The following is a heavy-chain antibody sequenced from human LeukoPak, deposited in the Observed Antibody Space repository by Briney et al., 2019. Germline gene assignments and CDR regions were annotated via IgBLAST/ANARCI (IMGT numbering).Heavy chain of an antibody. CDR3: ARGLTAARYFDY. D-gene: IGHD6-6*01. CDR2: INHSGST. Sequence: SETLSLTCAVYGGSFSGYYWSWIRQPPGKGLEWIGEINHSGSTNYNPSLKSRATISVDTSKNQFSLKLSSVTAADTAVYYCARGLTAARYFDYWGQGTLVTVSS. J-gene: IGHJ4*02. CDR1: GGSFSGYY. V-gene: IGHV4-34*01.